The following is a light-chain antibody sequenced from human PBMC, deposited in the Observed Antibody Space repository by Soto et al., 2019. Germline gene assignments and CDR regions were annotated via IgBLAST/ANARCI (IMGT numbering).Light chain of an antibody. J-gene: IGKJ3*01. Sequence: EIVLTQSPGTLSLSPGERATLSCRASQSVSSSYLAWYQQKPGQAPRLLISGASSRATGSPDRCSGSGSGTDFILTISRLEPEDVAVYYCQQYGGSSPFTFGRGTKVDIK. CDR2: GAS. CDR1: QSVSSSY. V-gene: IGKV3-20*01. CDR3: QQYGGSSPFT.